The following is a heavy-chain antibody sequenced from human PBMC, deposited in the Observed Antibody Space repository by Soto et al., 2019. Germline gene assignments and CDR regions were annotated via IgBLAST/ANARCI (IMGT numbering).Heavy chain of an antibody. CDR3: AHRPSYCSGGSCYSGFDY. Sequence: QITLKESGPTLVKPTQTLTLTCTFSGFSLSTSGVGVGWIRQPPGQALEWLALIYWDDDKRYSPSLKSRLTITKDTSKHQVVLTMTNMDPVDTATYYCAHRPSYCSGGSCYSGFDYWGQGTLVTVSS. D-gene: IGHD2-15*01. CDR2: IYWDDDK. J-gene: IGHJ4*02. V-gene: IGHV2-5*02. CDR1: GFSLSTSGVG.